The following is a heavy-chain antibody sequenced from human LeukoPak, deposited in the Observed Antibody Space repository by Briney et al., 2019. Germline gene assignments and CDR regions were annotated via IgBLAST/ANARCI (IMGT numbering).Heavy chain of an antibody. CDR1: GGTFSSYA. D-gene: IGHD3-10*01. CDR2: IIPILGIA. Sequence: SVKVSCKASGGTFSSYANSWMRQAPGQGHEWKGRIIPILGIANYAQKFQGRVTITADKSTSTAYLELSSLRSEDTAVYYCARGPIVRGNYYYGMDVWGQGTTVTVSS. V-gene: IGHV1-69*04. CDR3: ARGPIVRGNYYYGMDV. J-gene: IGHJ6*02.